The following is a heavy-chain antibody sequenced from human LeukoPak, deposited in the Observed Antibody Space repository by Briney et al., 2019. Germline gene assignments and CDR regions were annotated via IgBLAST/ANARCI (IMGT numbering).Heavy chain of an antibody. D-gene: IGHD1-26*01. V-gene: IGHV3-30*02. CDR3: AKDAIVGATPFDY. CDR2: IRYDGSNK. J-gene: IGHJ4*02. Sequence: PGGSLRLSCAASGFTFSSYGMHWVRQAPGKGLEWVAFIRYDGSNKYYADSVKGRFTISRDNSKNTPYLQMNSLRAEDTAVYYCAKDAIVGATPFDYWGQGTLVTVSS. CDR1: GFTFSSYG.